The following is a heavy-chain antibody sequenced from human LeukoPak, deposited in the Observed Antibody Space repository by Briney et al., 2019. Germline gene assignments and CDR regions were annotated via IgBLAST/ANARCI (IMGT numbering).Heavy chain of an antibody. CDR3: ARDKTGDYGDLNWFDP. V-gene: IGHV4-4*07. Sequence: SETLSLTCTVSGGSISRYYWSWMRQPAGKGLEWIGRINTSGNTKYNPSLKSRVTMSVDTSKNQFSLSLSSVTAADTAIYYCARDKTGDYGDLNWFDPWGQGTLVTVSS. D-gene: IGHD4-17*01. CDR2: INTSGNT. J-gene: IGHJ5*02. CDR1: GGSISRYY.